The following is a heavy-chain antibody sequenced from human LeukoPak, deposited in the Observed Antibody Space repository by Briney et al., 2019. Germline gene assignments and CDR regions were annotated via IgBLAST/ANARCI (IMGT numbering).Heavy chain of an antibody. Sequence: PGGSLRLSCAASGFTFSSYEMNWVRQAPGKGLEWVSYISSSGTTIYYADSVKGRFTISRDNAKKSLYLQMNSLRAEDTAVYYCATPHYYESSGGAFDIWGQGTMVTVSS. CDR1: GFTFSSYE. CDR2: ISSSGTTI. J-gene: IGHJ3*02. CDR3: ATPHYYESSGGAFDI. D-gene: IGHD3-22*01. V-gene: IGHV3-48*03.